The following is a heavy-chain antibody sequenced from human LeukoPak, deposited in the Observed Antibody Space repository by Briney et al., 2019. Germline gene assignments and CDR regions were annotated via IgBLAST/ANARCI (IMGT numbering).Heavy chain of an antibody. Sequence: SETLSLTCTVSGGSISSYYWSWIRQPPGKGLEWIGYIYYSGSTNYNPSLKSRVTISVDTSKNQFSLKLSSVTAADTAVYYCTRERRDGYKVYFDYWGQGTLVTVSS. V-gene: IGHV4-59*01. J-gene: IGHJ4*02. CDR2: IYYSGST. CDR3: TRERRDGYKVYFDY. CDR1: GGSISSYY. D-gene: IGHD5-24*01.